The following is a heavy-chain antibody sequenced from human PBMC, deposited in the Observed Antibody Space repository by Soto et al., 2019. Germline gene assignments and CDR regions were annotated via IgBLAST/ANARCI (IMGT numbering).Heavy chain of an antibody. CDR2: IIPIFGTA. CDR3: ARAPPSTVTTLYYFDY. D-gene: IGHD4-17*01. V-gene: IGHV1-69*13. Sequence: SVKVSCKASGGTFSSYAISWVRQAPGQGLEWMGGIIPIFGTANYAQKFQGRVTITADESTSTAYMELSSLRSEDTAVYYCARAPPSTVTTLYYFDYWGQGTLVTVSS. CDR1: GGTFSSYA. J-gene: IGHJ4*02.